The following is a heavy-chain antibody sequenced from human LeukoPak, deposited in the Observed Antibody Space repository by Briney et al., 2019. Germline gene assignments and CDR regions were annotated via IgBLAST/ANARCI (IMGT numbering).Heavy chain of an antibody. J-gene: IGHJ4*02. CDR3: ASENYDSRGPSDY. D-gene: IGHD3-22*01. CDR1: GFTSSSYG. CDR2: IWYDGTNK. V-gene: IGHV3-33*01. Sequence: PGGSLRLSCAASGFTSSSYGMHWVRQAPGKGLEWVAVIWYDGTNKYYADSVKGRFTISRDNSKNTLFPQMNSLRAEDTAVYYCASENYDSRGPSDYWGQGTLVTVSS.